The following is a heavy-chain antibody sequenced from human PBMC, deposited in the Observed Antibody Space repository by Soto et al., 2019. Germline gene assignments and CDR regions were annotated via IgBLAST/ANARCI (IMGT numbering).Heavy chain of an antibody. Sequence: QVQLVESGGGVVQPGRSLRLSCAASGFTFSSYGMHWVRRAPGKGLEWVAVIWYDGSNKYYADSVKGRFTISRDNSKNTLYLQMNSLRAEDTAVYYCARVGGFGEYYYYYMDVWGKGTTVTVSS. CDR1: GFTFSSYG. CDR2: IWYDGSNK. D-gene: IGHD3-10*01. V-gene: IGHV3-33*01. J-gene: IGHJ6*03. CDR3: ARVGGFGEYYYYYMDV.